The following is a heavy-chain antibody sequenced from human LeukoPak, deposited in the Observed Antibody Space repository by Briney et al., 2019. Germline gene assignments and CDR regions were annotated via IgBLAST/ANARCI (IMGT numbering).Heavy chain of an antibody. J-gene: IGHJ4*02. V-gene: IGHV3-48*01. CDR2: ISGGSRGI. Sequence: GGSLRLSCSASGFTFSSYSMNWVRQAPGKGLEWVSFISGGSRGIHYADSVKGRFTISRGNAENSLFLQMNSLRAEDTAVYYCARVRRWLHPFNYWGQGTLVTVSS. D-gene: IGHD5-24*01. CDR1: GFTFSSYS. CDR3: ARVRRWLHPFNY.